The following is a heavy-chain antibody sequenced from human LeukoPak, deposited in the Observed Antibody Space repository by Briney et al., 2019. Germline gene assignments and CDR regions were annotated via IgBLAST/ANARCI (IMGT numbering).Heavy chain of an antibody. Sequence: PSETLTLPCAVSGGSISSSSYYWVWIRQPPGKGLEWIGSIHYSGSTHYNPSLKSRVTIFVDRSKNQFSLKLSSVTAADTAVYYCARRSDTYRDEVAVSWGQGNVVIVSS. CDR3: ARRSDTYRDEVAVS. CDR2: IHYSGST. CDR1: GGSISSSSYY. D-gene: IGHD2-2*02. V-gene: IGHV4-39*01. J-gene: IGHJ1*01.